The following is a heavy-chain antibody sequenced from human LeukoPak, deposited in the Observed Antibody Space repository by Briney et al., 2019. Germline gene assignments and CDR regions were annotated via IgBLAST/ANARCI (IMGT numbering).Heavy chain of an antibody. Sequence: GRSLRLSCAASGFTFSSYAMSWVRQAPGKGLEWVSAISGSGGSTYYADSVKGRFTISRDNSKNTLYLQMNSLRAEDTAVYYCAKGNTDYDFWSGPTYNWFDPWGQGTLVTVSS. CDR1: GFTFSSYA. D-gene: IGHD3-3*01. CDR2: ISGSGGST. J-gene: IGHJ5*02. V-gene: IGHV3-23*01. CDR3: AKGNTDYDFWSGPTYNWFDP.